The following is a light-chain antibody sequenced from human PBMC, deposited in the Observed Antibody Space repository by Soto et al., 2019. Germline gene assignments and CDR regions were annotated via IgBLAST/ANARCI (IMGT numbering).Light chain of an antibody. CDR2: AAS. CDR1: QTISTY. CDR3: QQCHSIPYT. V-gene: IGKV1-39*01. Sequence: DIQMTQSPSSLSASVGDRVTITCRASQTISTYLNWYQQKPGKAPKLLIYAASRLQSGVPSRFSGSGSGTDFTLIISSLQPEDFATYYCQQCHSIPYTFGQGTKLEIK. J-gene: IGKJ2*01.